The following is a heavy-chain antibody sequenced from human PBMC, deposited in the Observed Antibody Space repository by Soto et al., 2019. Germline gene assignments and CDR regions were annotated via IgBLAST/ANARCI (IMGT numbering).Heavy chain of an antibody. CDR2: INWNGGST. CDR1: GFTFDDYG. D-gene: IGHD4-17*01. J-gene: IGHJ3*02. Sequence: EVQLVESGGGVVRPGGSLRLSCAASGFTFDDYGMSWVRQAPGKGLEWVSGINWNGGSTGYADSVKGRFTISRDNAKNSLYLQMNSLRAADTALYHCARATRGLDDYAPFDIWGQGTMVTVSS. V-gene: IGHV3-20*01. CDR3: ARATRGLDDYAPFDI.